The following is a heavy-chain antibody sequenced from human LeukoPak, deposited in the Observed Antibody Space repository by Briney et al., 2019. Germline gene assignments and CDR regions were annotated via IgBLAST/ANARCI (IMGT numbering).Heavy chain of an antibody. CDR2: ISSSGSTI. V-gene: IGHV3-48*03. Sequence: GGSLRLSCAASGFTFSSYEMNWVRQAPGKGLEWVSYISSSGSTIYYADSVKGRFTISRDNAKNSLYLQMNSLRAEDTAVYYCARSQSSGYYLSGYYYYMDVWGKGTTVTISS. CDR1: GFTFSSYE. CDR3: ARSQSSGYYLSGYYYYMDV. D-gene: IGHD3-22*01. J-gene: IGHJ6*03.